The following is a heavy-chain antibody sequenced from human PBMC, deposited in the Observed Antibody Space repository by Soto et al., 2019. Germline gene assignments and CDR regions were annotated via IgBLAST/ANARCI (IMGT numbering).Heavy chain of an antibody. J-gene: IGHJ4*02. CDR2: IYHSGST. Sequence: QLQLQASGSRLVKASQTLSLTCAVSGGSISSGGFSCNWIRQPPGKGLEWIGYIYHSGSTYFNPSLKSRVTMSVDRSTNQSSLKLSSVTAADTAVYYCASRVSDYFVYWGQGTPVTVSS. CDR3: ASRVSDYFVY. V-gene: IGHV4-30-2*01. D-gene: IGHD6-19*01. CDR1: GGSISSGGFS.